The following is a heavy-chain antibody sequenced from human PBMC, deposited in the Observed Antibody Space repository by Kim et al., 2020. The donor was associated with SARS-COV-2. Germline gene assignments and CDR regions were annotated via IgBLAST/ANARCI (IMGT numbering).Heavy chain of an antibody. CDR1: GFTFSSYW. V-gene: IGHV3-7*03. J-gene: IGHJ4*02. CDR3: ARDPGGHYYDSSDQDDY. D-gene: IGHD3-22*01. Sequence: GSLRLSCAASGFTFSSYWMSWVRQAPGKGLEWVANIKQDGSEKYNVDSVKGRFTISRDNAKNSLYLQMNSLRAEDTAVYYCARDPGGHYYDSSDQDDYWGQGTLVTVSS. CDR2: IKQDGSEK.